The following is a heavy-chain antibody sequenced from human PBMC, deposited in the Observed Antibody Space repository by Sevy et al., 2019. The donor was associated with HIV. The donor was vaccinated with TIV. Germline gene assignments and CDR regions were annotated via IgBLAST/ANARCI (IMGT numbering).Heavy chain of an antibody. CDR3: ARPETYYYGSGRPNEAFDI. Sequence: GGSLRLSCAASGFTFSSYSMNWVRQAPGKGLEWVSSISSSSSYIYYADSVKGRFTISRDNAKNSLYLQMNSLRAEDTAVYYCARPETYYYGSGRPNEAFDIWGQGTMVTVSS. V-gene: IGHV3-21*01. CDR1: GFTFSSYS. J-gene: IGHJ3*02. CDR2: ISSSSSYI. D-gene: IGHD3-10*01.